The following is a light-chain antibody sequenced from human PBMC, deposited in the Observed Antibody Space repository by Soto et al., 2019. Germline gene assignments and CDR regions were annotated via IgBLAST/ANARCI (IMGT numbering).Light chain of an antibody. V-gene: IGKV3-11*01. Sequence: EIVLTQSPATLSLSPGERATLSCRASQSVSSYLAWYQQKPGPAPRLLIYDASNRATGIPARFSGSGSGTDFTLTIGSLEPEDFAVYYCQQRSNWPLTFGGGIKGAIK. CDR3: QQRSNWPLT. J-gene: IGKJ4*01. CDR2: DAS. CDR1: QSVSSY.